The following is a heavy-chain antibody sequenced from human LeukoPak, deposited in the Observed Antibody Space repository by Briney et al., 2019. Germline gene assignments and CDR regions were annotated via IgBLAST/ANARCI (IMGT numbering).Heavy chain of an antibody. D-gene: IGHD3-10*01. CDR3: ARDMVRGVRTAGY. V-gene: IGHV1-2*02. CDR2: INPNSGGT. Sequence: GGSLRLSCAASGFTVGNNYMHWVRQAPGQGLEWMGWINPNSGGTNYAQKFQGRVTMTRDTSISTAYMELSRLRSDDTAVYYCARDMVRGVRTAGYWGQGTLVTVSS. J-gene: IGHJ4*02. CDR1: GFTVGNNY.